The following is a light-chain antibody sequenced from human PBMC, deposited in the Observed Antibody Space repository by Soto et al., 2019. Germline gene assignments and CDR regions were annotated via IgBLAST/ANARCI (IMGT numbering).Light chain of an antibody. CDR2: GAS. CDR3: QQYDNSIT. V-gene: IGKV3-20*01. CDR1: QSVTSNY. Sequence: EIVLTQSPGTLSLSPGERATLSCRASQSVTSNYLAWYQQKPGQAPRLLIYGASSRATGIPDRFSGSGSGTDFTLTVSRLEPEDFAVYYCQQYDNSITFGQGTRLEMK. J-gene: IGKJ5*01.